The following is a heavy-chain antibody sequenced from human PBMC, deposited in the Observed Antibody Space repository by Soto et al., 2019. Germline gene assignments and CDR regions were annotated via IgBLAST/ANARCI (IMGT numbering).Heavy chain of an antibody. D-gene: IGHD3-22*01. CDR2: ISGSGGST. CDR3: AKGGHYYDSSGYYPTTTQLFDC. J-gene: IGHJ4*02. CDR1: GFTFSSYA. V-gene: IGHV3-23*01. Sequence: PGGSLRLSCAASGFTFSSYAMSWVRQAPGKGLEWVSAISGSGGSTYYADSVKGRFTISRDNSKNTLYLQMNSLRAEDTAVYYCAKGGHYYDSSGYYPTTTQLFDCWGQGTLVTVSS.